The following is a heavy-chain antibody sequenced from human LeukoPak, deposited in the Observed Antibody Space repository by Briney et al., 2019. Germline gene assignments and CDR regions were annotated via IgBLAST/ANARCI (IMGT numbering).Heavy chain of an antibody. CDR2: ISYDGSNK. CDR3: VKVITMVRGVIKYYYGMDV. V-gene: IGHV3-30*18. D-gene: IGHD3-10*01. CDR1: GFTFGSYG. J-gene: IGHJ6*04. Sequence: GGSLRLSCAASGFTFGSYGMHWVRQAPGKGLEWVAVISYDGSNKYYADSVKGRFTISRDNSKNTLYLQMNSLRAEDTAVYYCVKVITMVRGVIKYYYGMDVWGKGTTVTVSS.